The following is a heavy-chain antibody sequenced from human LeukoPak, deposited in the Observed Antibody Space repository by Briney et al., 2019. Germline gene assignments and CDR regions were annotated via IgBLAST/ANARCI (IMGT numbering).Heavy chain of an antibody. J-gene: IGHJ4*02. CDR1: GYSFTGYY. V-gene: IGHV1-2*02. Sequence: ASVKVSCKASGYSFTGYYMHWVRQAPGQRLEWLGWINPHSGGTNYAQSFQGRVTMTRDTSISTAYMELSRLRSDDTAVYYCARDDYGGMDSWGQGTLVTVSS. D-gene: IGHD4-23*01. CDR2: INPHSGGT. CDR3: ARDDYGGMDS.